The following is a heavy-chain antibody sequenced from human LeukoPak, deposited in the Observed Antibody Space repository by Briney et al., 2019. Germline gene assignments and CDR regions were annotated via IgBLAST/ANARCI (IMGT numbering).Heavy chain of an antibody. CDR3: ARYNGPNYYSYYMDV. V-gene: IGHV4-4*09. D-gene: IGHD2-8*01. Sequence: ASETLSLTCTVSGGSISTYYWSWIRQPPGKGLEWIGYIYPGGSANYYPSLESRVSISVDTSKNQFSLNLFSVTAADADVYYCARYNGPNYYSYYMDVWGKGTTVTVSS. CDR2: IYPGGSA. J-gene: IGHJ6*03. CDR1: GGSISTYY.